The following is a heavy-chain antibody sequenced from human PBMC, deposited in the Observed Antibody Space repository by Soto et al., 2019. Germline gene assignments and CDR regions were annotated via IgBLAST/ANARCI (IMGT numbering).Heavy chain of an antibody. Sequence: EVQLVESGGGLVQPGRSLSLSCVASGFNFHNYAMHWVRQVPGKGLEWVSGINWNTGTTGYAASVQGRFILSRDNARNSLYPAMNNLSLEDTVFYYRAIKDHNSGRSDSWGTGTLVTVSS. J-gene: IGHJ4*02. CDR2: INWNTGTT. CDR3: AIKDHNSGRSDS. D-gene: IGHD6-25*01. V-gene: IGHV3-9*01. CDR1: GFNFHNYA.